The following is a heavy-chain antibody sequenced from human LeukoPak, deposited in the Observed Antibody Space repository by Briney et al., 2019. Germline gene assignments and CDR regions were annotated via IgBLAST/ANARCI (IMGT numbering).Heavy chain of an antibody. J-gene: IGHJ5*02. CDR2: IAYDGSEK. CDR1: GFTFSSYG. Sequence: PSGGSLRLSCAASGFTFSSYGMHWVRQAPGKGLEWVAVIAYDGSEKYYGDSVKGRFTISRENAKNTLSLEMKSLRLEDTAVYYCAKDRGPYCGADCYSQGSWGQGTLVTVSS. D-gene: IGHD2-21*02. V-gene: IGHV3-30*18. CDR3: AKDRGPYCGADCYSQGS.